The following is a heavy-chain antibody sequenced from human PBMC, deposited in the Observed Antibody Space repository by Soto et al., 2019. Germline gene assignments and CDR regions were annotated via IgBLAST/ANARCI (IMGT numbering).Heavy chain of an antibody. CDR3: AKAIYSAYAKGANDI. V-gene: IGHV3-23*01. CDR2: ISGSGGNT. CDR1: GFTFRSYG. D-gene: IGHD5-12*01. J-gene: IGHJ3*02. Sequence: EVQLLESGGGLAQPGGSLRLSCAASGFTFRSYGMSWVRQAPGKGLEWVSGISGSGGNTFYADSVRGRFTISRDNSKNTLYVQMNSLRAEDTAVYYCAKAIYSAYAKGANDIWGQGTMVTVSS.